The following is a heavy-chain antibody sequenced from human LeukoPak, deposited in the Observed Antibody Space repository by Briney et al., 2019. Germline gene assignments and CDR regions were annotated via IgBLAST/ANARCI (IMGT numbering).Heavy chain of an antibody. CDR2: IETSGTT. CDR1: GGSISSGRYY. Sequence: SETLSLTCTVSGGSISSGRYYWSWIRQPAGKGLEWVGRIETSGTTKYNPSLNSRATISVDTSKNQFSLKLNSVTAADTAVYYCARYHMVNRGVNWFDPWGQGILVTVSS. D-gene: IGHD4-23*01. CDR3: ARYHMVNRGVNWFDP. J-gene: IGHJ5*02. V-gene: IGHV4-61*02.